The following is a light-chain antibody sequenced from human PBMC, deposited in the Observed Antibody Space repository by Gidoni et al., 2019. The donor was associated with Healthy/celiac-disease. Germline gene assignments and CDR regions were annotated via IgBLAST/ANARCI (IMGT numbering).Light chain of an antibody. CDR1: QSVSSN. V-gene: IGKV3-15*01. CDR3: QQYNNWPLT. Sequence: EIVMTQSPATLSVSPGDRATPSRVANQSVSSNLAWYQQKPGQAPRLLIYGASTRASGIPARFSGSGSGTEFTLTISSLQSEDFAVYYCQQYNNWPLTFXGXTKVXIK. J-gene: IGKJ4*01. CDR2: GAS.